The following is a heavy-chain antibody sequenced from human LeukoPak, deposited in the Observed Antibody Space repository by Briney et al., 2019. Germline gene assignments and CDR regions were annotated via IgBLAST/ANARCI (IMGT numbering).Heavy chain of an antibody. CDR2: INPSGGST. Sequence: ASVKVSCKASGYTFTSYYMHWVRQAPGQGLEWMGIINPSGGSTSYAQKFQGRVTMTRDTSTSTVYMELSSLRSEDTAVYYCARDSPIDVVVPAAIQHGGPHYYYGMDVWGQGTTVTVSS. CDR1: GYTFTSYY. CDR3: ARDSPIDVVVPAAIQHGGPHYYYGMDV. D-gene: IGHD2-2*01. V-gene: IGHV1-46*01. J-gene: IGHJ6*02.